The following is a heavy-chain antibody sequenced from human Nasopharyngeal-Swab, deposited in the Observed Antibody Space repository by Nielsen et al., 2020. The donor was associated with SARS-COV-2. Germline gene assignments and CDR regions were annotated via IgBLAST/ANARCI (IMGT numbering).Heavy chain of an antibody. Sequence: VRQMPGKGLEWVSHISSSSSTIYYTDSVKGRFTISRDNAKNSLYLQMNSLRAEDTAVYYCARDLNPSYSRAFDYWGRGTLVTVSS. CDR2: ISSSSSTI. V-gene: IGHV3-48*04. CDR3: ARDLNPSYSRAFDY. D-gene: IGHD6-13*01. J-gene: IGHJ4*02.